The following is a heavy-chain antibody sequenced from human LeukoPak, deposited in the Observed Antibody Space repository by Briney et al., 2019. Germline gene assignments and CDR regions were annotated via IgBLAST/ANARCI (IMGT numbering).Heavy chain of an antibody. Sequence: GGSLRLSCAASGFTFSDYYMSWIRQAPGKGLEWVSYISRSGSTIYYADSVKGRFTISRDNAKNSLYLQMNSLRAEDTAVYYCARAALVVTPPQYYYYYMDVWGKGTTVTVSS. CDR3: ARAALVVTPPQYYYYYMDV. CDR2: ISRSGSTI. D-gene: IGHD2-21*02. V-gene: IGHV3-11*01. CDR1: GFTFSDYY. J-gene: IGHJ6*03.